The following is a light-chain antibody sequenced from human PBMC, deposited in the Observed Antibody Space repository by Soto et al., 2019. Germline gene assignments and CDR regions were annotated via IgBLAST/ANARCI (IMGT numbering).Light chain of an antibody. CDR2: EGS. CDR3: CSYAGSSTLRVV. J-gene: IGLJ2*01. Sequence: QSALTQSASVSGSPGQSITISCTGTSSDVGSYNLVSWYQQHPGKAPKLMIYEGSKRPSGVSNRFSGSKSGNTASLTISGLQAEDEADYYCCSYAGSSTLRVVFGGGTKLTVL. V-gene: IGLV2-23*01. CDR1: SSDVGSYNL.